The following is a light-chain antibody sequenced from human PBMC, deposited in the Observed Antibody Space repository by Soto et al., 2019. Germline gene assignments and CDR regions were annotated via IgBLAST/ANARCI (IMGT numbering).Light chain of an antibody. CDR2: YNN. V-gene: IGLV1-47*02. Sequence: QSVLTQPPSASGTAGQVVTISCSGGDSNIGSNSVYSYQHLPRMAPKLLIYYNNQRPSGVPDRFSGSRSGTPASLAIVGLRSEDEAVYYCAAWDASLSACVFGNGTKVTVL. CDR1: DSNIGSNS. CDR3: AAWDASLSACV. J-gene: IGLJ1*01.